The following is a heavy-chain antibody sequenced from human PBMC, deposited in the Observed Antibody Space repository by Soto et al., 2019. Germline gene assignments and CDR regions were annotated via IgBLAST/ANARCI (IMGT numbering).Heavy chain of an antibody. J-gene: IGHJ4*02. CDR3: AKNQERELPRVIDF. Sequence: PGGSLRLSCATSGLTFRNYAISWVRQAPGGGLEWVSSMSGSSSTTYYADSVRGRFTISRDRSKNTLYLQMSSLRAEDTALYYCAKNQERELPRVIDFWGQGTLVTVSS. CDR1: GLTFRNYA. V-gene: IGHV3-23*01. D-gene: IGHD1-7*01. CDR2: MSGSSSTT.